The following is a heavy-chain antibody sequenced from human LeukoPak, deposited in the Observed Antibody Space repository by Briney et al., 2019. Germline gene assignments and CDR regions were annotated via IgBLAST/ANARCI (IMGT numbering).Heavy chain of an antibody. Sequence: GGSLRLSCAASGFTFSSYWMNWVRQAPGKGLEWVSYISSSGSTTYYADSVKGRFTISRDNAKNSLYLQMNSLRAEDTVAYYCVRDGGDFYGSGSYLAYWGQGTLVTVSS. CDR3: VRDGGDFYGSGSYLAY. D-gene: IGHD3-10*01. J-gene: IGHJ4*02. CDR1: GFTFSSYW. V-gene: IGHV3-48*04. CDR2: ISSSGSTT.